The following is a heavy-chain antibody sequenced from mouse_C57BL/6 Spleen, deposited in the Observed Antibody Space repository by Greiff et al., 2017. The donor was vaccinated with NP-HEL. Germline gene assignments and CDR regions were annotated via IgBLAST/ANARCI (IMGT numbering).Heavy chain of an antibody. CDR3: ARTEAQARAWFAY. CDR1: GYTFTSYG. CDR2: IYPRSGNT. Sequence: QVQLKQSGAELARPGASVKLSCKASGYTFTSYGISWVKQRTGQGLEWIGEIYPRSGNTYYNEKFKGKATLTADKSSSTAYMELRSLTSEDSAVYFCARTEAQARAWFAYWGQGTLVTVSA. D-gene: IGHD3-2*02. J-gene: IGHJ3*01. V-gene: IGHV1-81*01.